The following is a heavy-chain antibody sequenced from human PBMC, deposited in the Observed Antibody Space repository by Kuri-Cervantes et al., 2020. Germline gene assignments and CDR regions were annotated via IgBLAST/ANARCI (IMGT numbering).Heavy chain of an antibody. Sequence: SETLSLTCAVYGGSFSGYHWSWIRQPPGKGLEWIGEINHSGSTNYNPSLKSRVTISVDTSKNQFSLKLSSVTAADTAVYYCARGLTWGIQKDYWGQGTLVTVSS. J-gene: IGHJ4*02. D-gene: IGHD5-18*01. CDR1: GGSFSGYH. CDR2: INHSGST. CDR3: ARGLTWGIQKDY. V-gene: IGHV4-34*01.